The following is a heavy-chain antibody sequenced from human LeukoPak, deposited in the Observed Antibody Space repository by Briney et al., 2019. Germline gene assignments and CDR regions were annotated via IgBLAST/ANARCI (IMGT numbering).Heavy chain of an antibody. V-gene: IGHV3-23*01. CDR1: GFTFSSYA. J-gene: IGHJ4*02. Sequence: GGSLRLSCAASGFTFSSYAMSWVRQAPGKGLDWVSAVSGSGGSTYYADSVKGRFTISRDNSKNTLYLQMNGLRAEDTAVYYCAKDLNYDFWSGYPDYWGQGTLVTVSS. D-gene: IGHD3-3*01. CDR3: AKDLNYDFWSGYPDY. CDR2: VSGSGGST.